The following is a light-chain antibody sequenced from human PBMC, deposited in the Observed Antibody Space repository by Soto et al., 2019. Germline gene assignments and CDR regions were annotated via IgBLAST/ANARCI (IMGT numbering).Light chain of an antibody. CDR1: QDIGNF. Sequence: DIQLTQSPSFVSASVGDRVTITCRASQDIGNFLAWYQQKPGKAPKLLIYSASTLQSGVPSRFSGSGSAAEFSLTISILQPEDFAAYFCQQLNNYPLTFGGGTKVDIK. V-gene: IGKV1-9*01. CDR2: SAS. J-gene: IGKJ4*01. CDR3: QQLNNYPLT.